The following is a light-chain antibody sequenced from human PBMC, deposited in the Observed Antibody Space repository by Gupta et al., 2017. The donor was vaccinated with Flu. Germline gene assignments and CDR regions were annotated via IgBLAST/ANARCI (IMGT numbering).Light chain of an antibody. Sequence: QSVLTQPPSASGTPGHRVTISCSGSSSNIGSNYVYWYQQLPGTAPKLLIYRNNQRPSGVPDRCSGSKSGTSASLAISGLRSEDEADYYCAAWDDSLKGVFGTGTKVTVL. CDR3: AAWDDSLKGV. CDR2: RNN. J-gene: IGLJ1*01. V-gene: IGLV1-47*01. CDR1: SSNIGSNY.